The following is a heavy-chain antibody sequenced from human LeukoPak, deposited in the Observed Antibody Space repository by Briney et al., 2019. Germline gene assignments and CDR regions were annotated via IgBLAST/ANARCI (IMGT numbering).Heavy chain of an antibody. J-gene: IGHJ6*02. Sequence: PGGPLRLSCAASGFTVSSNYMSWVRQAPGKGLEWVSVIYSGGSTYYADSVKGRFTISRDNSKNTLYLQMNSLRAEDTAVYYCARDSFYYYGMDVWGQGTTVTVSS. V-gene: IGHV3-53*05. CDR2: IYSGGST. CDR1: GFTVSSNY. CDR3: ARDSFYYYGMDV.